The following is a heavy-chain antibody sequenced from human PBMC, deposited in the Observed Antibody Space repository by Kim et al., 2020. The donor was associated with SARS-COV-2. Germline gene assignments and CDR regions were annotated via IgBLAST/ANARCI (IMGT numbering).Heavy chain of an antibody. Sequence: SETLSLTCAVSGGSISSSNWWSWVRQPPGKGLEWIGEIYHSGSTNYNPSLKSRVTISVDKSKNQFSLKLSSVTAADTAVYYCARGRIGWNDLRRFDYWGQGTLVTVSS. J-gene: IGHJ4*02. CDR1: GGSISSSNW. V-gene: IGHV4-4*02. CDR3: ARGRIGWNDLRRFDY. D-gene: IGHD1-1*01. CDR2: IYHSGST.